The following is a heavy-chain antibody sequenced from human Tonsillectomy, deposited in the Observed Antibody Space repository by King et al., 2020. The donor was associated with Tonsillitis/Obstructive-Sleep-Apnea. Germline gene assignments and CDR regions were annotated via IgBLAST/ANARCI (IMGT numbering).Heavy chain of an antibody. CDR1: GFTFDDYA. J-gene: IGHJ4*02. V-gene: IGHV3-9*01. CDR3: AKDMDSGGNIGGGFDY. CDR2: INWNSGSI. Sequence: VQLVESGGGLVQPGRSLRLSCAASGFTFDDYAMHWVRQAPGKGLEWVSGINWNSGSIGYADSVKGRFIISRDNAKNSLYLQMNSLRAEDTALYYCAKDMDSGGNIGGGFDYWGQETLVTGSS. D-gene: IGHD2-15*01.